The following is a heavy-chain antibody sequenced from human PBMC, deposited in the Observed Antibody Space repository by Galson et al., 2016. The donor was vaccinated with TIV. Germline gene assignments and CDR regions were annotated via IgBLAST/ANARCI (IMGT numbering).Heavy chain of an antibody. D-gene: IGHD3-10*01. V-gene: IGHV1-69*02. J-gene: IGHJ5*01. CDR3: ARVTPHYGSGSYLDS. CDR2: IVPMLGLT. CDR1: GGTFSSHT. Sequence: SVKVSCKVSGGTFSSHTITWVRQAGGQGLEWMGRIVPMLGLTDYAQKFQGRVTITADMFASTVYMELSSLTSDDTAVYYCARVTPHYGSGSYLDSWGQGTLVTVSS.